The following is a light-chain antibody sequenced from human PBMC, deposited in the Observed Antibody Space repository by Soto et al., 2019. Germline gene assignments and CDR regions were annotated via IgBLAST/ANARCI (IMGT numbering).Light chain of an antibody. Sequence: EIQMTQSPSTLSASVGDRVTITCRASESIRTWLAWYQHKPGKAPKFLIYDASTLESGVPSRFSGSGSGTEFTLTISSLQPDDFATYYCQHYNSYSEAFGQGTKVDIK. J-gene: IGKJ1*01. CDR2: DAS. CDR3: QHYNSYSEA. CDR1: ESIRTW. V-gene: IGKV1-5*01.